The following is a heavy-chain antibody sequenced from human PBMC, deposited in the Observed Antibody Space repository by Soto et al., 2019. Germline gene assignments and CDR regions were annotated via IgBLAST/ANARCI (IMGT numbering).Heavy chain of an antibody. CDR2: TRNNVYSYTK. Sequence: EVQLEESGGGVVQPGGSLRLSCAVSGFSFNDHYMDWVRQAPGKGLEWGGRTRNNVYSYTKVYDPSLEGRFTISRDDARDLLYLQMNGLKTDDTAIYYCVTSITTSSWSGCDSWGRGTLVTVSS. CDR1: GFSFNDHY. J-gene: IGHJ5*01. D-gene: IGHD6-13*01. CDR3: VTSITTSSWSGCDS. V-gene: IGHV3-72*01.